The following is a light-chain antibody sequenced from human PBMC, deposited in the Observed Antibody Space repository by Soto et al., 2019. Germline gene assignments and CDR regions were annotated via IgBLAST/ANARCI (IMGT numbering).Light chain of an antibody. CDR2: DDS. Sequence: VLTQPPSVSVAPGQTARITCGGNNIGSKSVHGYQQKPGQAAVLVVYDDSDRPSGIPERFSGSNSGNTATLTISRVEAGDEADYYCQVWDSSSDHVVFGGGTQLTVL. V-gene: IGLV3-21*02. CDR1: NIGSKS. CDR3: QVWDSSSDHVV. J-gene: IGLJ2*01.